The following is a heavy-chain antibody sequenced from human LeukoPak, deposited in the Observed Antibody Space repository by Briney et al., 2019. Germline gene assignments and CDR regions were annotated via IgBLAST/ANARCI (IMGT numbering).Heavy chain of an antibody. CDR1: GYTFNGFG. Sequence: VASVKVSCNASGYTFNGFGISWVRQAPGQGLEWMGWISAYDGGTNYAQSLEGRLSMTTETSTTTAYMELRSLRSDDTAVYYCARLARYHLLEASDTWGQGTMVTVSS. V-gene: IGHV1-18*01. J-gene: IGHJ3*02. D-gene: IGHD2-2*01. CDR3: ARLARYHLLEASDT. CDR2: ISAYDGGT.